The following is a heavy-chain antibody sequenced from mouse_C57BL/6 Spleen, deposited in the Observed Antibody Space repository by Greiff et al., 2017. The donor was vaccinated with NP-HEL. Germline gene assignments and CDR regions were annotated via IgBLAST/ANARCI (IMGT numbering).Heavy chain of an antibody. J-gene: IGHJ3*01. CDR2: IDPSDSYT. CDR1: GYTFTSYW. CDR3: ARQGGRAWFAY. V-gene: IGHV1-69*01. Sequence: QVQLQQPGAELVMPGASVKLSCKASGYTFTSYWMHWVKQRPGQGLEWIGEIDPSDSYTNYNQKFKGKATLTVDKSSSTAYMQLSSLTSEDSAVYYCARQGGRAWFAYWGQGTLVTVSA.